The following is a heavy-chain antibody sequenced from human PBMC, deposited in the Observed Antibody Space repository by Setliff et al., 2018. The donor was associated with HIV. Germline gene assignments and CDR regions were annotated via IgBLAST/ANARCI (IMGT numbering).Heavy chain of an antibody. CDR2: INPSGGKT. V-gene: IGHV1-46*01. CDR1: GYTFTNYY. J-gene: IGHJ3*02. CDR3: ARCYYDSSGPTDAFDI. Sequence: ASVKVSCKASGYTFTNYYIHWVRQAPGQGLEWMGLINPSGGKTSYAKKFQGRLTMTRDTSRSTVYMELSSLRSEDTAMYYCARCYYDSSGPTDAFDIGGRGTVGTVSS. D-gene: IGHD3-22*01.